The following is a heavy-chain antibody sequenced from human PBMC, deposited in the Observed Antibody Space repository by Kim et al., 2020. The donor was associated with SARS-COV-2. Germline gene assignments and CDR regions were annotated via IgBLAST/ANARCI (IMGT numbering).Heavy chain of an antibody. CDR3: AGVVSVGYFYY. V-gene: IGHV5-51*01. CDR2: IYPGDSDT. CDR1: GYSFTSHW. D-gene: IGHD3-22*01. Sequence: GESLKISCKGSGYSFTSHWIGWVRQMPGKGLEWMGIIYPGDSDTSYSPSFQGQVNISADKSISTAYLQWSSLKASDAAVYYCAGVVSVGYFYYCGPGTLVTVSS. J-gene: IGHJ4*02.